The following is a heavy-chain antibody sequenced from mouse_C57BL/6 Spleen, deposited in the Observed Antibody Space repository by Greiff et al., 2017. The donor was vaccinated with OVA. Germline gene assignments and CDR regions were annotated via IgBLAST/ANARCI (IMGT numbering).Heavy chain of an antibody. CDR3: ARKLGRIDWYFDV. V-gene: IGHV1-50*01. D-gene: IGHD4-1*01. J-gene: IGHJ1*03. CDR2: IDPSDSYT. Sequence: VQLKQPGAELVKPGASVKLSCKASGYTFTSYWMQWVKQRPGQGLEWIGEIDPSDSYTNYNQKFKGKATLTVDTSSSTAYMQLSSLTSEDSAVYYCARKLGRIDWYFDVWGTGTTVTVSS. CDR1: GYTFTSYW.